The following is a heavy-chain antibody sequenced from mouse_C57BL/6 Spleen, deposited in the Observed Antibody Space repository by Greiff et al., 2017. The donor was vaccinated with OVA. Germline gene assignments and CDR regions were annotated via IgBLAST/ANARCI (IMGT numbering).Heavy chain of an antibody. CDR1: GYTFTSYW. CDR3: ASPVVSPFAY. V-gene: IGHV1-61*01. CDR2: IYPSDSET. Sequence: QVQLKQPGAELVRPGSSVKLSCKASGYTFTSYWMDWVKQRPGQGLEWIGNIYPSDSETHYNQKFKDKATLTVDKSSSTAYMQLSSLTSEDSAVYYCASPVVSPFAYWGQGTLVTVSA. D-gene: IGHD1-1*01. J-gene: IGHJ3*01.